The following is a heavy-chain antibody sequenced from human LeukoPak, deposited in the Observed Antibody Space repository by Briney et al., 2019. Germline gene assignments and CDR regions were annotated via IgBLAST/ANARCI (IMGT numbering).Heavy chain of an antibody. D-gene: IGHD2-2*01. CDR3: AKTKGYTVVVPAARTAYFQH. CDR1: GFTFSSYA. J-gene: IGHJ1*01. V-gene: IGHV3-23*01. CDR2: ISGSGGST. Sequence: PGGSLRLSCAASGFTFSSYAMSWVRQAPGKGLEWVSAISGSGGSTYYADSVKGRFTISRDNSKNTLYLQMNSLRAEDTAVYYCAKTKGYTVVVPAARTAYFQHWGQGTLVTVSS.